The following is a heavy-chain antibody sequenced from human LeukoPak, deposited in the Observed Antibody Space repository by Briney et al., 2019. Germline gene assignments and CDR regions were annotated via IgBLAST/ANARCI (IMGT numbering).Heavy chain of an antibody. CDR3: ARGAGIAAAPLGY. CDR1: GGSISGYY. D-gene: IGHD6-13*01. J-gene: IGHJ4*02. V-gene: IGHV4-59*01. Sequence: SETLSLTCTVSGGSISGYYWSSIRQPPGKGLEWIGYIYYSGSTNYNPSLKSRVTISVDTSKNQFSLKLSSVTAADTAVYYCARGAGIAAAPLGYWGQGTLVTVSS. CDR2: IYYSGST.